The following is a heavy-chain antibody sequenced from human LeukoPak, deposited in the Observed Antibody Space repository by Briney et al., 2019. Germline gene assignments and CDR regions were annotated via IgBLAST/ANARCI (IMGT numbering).Heavy chain of an antibody. CDR1: GYTFTSYG. CDR3: ARDREVRRLLLGDVFDI. V-gene: IGHV1-18*01. J-gene: IGHJ3*02. D-gene: IGHD2-15*01. Sequence: ASVKVSCKASGYTFTSYGVSWVRQAPGQGLEWMGWISAYNGNTNYAQKFQGRVSMTTDTSTSTAYMEVRSLRSDDTAVYYCARDREVRRLLLGDVFDIWGQGTMVSVSS. CDR2: ISAYNGNT.